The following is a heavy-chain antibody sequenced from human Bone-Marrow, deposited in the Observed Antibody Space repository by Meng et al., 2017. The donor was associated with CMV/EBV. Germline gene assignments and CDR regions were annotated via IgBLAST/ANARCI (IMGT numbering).Heavy chain of an antibody. CDR3: AIYSSSSGAYYYYGMDV. Sequence: GGSLRLSCAASGFTFSSYAMHWVRQAPGKGLEWVAVISYDGSNKYYADSVKGRFTISRDNSKNTLYLQMNSLRAEDTAVYYCAIYSSSSGAYYYYGMDVWGQGTTVTVSS. V-gene: IGHV3-30-3*01. CDR1: GFTFSSYA. J-gene: IGHJ6*02. D-gene: IGHD6-6*01. CDR2: ISYDGSNK.